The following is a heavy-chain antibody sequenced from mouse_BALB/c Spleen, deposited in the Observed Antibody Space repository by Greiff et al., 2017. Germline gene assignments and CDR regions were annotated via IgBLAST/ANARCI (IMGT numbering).Heavy chain of an antibody. Sequence: EVKLVESGGGLVKLGGSLKLSCAASGFTFSSYYMSWVRQTPEKRLELVAAINSNGGSTYYPDTVKGRFTISRDNAKNTLYLQMSSLKSEDTALYYCARLGRAFDYWGQGTTLTVAS. CDR2: INSNGGST. J-gene: IGHJ2*01. CDR3: ARLGRAFDY. CDR1: GFTFSSYY. D-gene: IGHD4-1*01. V-gene: IGHV5-6-2*01.